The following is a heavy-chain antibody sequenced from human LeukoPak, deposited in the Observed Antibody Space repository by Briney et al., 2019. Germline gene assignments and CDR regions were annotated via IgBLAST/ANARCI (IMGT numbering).Heavy chain of an antibody. CDR3: AREPRSHYDSSGYPDY. CDR1: GFTFSSYW. CDR2: INSDGSST. Sequence: GGSLRLSCAASGFTFSSYWMHWVRHAPGKGLVWVSRINSDGSSTSYADSVKGRFTISRDNAKNTLYLQMNSLRAEDTAAYYCAREPRSHYDSSGYPDYWGQGTLVTVSS. V-gene: IGHV3-74*01. D-gene: IGHD3-22*01. J-gene: IGHJ4*02.